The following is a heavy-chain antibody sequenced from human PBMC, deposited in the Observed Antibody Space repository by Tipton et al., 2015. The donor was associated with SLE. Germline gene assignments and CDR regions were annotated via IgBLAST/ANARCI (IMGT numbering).Heavy chain of an antibody. CDR1: GYSINSGYY. CDR2: MYQSGNS. D-gene: IGHD5-18*01. J-gene: IGHJ2*01. V-gene: IGHV4-38-2*01. CDR3: ARQVDTEAVGSWNFAF. Sequence: GLVKPSETLSLSCDVSGYSINSGYYWGWIRQAPGKGLEWIGSMYQSGNSYYNPSVKSRISMSIDTFKNQFSLKLSSVTAADTAVYYCARQVDTEAVGSWNFAFWGRGTLVTVSS.